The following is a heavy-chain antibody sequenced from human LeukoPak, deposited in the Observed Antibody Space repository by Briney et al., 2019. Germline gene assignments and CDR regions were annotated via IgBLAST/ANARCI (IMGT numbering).Heavy chain of an antibody. J-gene: IGHJ4*02. CDR3: ARSVYSGSYYGY. D-gene: IGHD1-26*01. Sequence: SVKVSCKASGYTFTGYYMHWVRQAPGQGLEWMGWINPIFGTANYAQKFQGRVTITADKSTSTAYMELSSLRSEDTAVYYCARSVYSGSYYGYWGQGTLVTVSS. CDR1: GYTFTGYY. V-gene: IGHV1-69*06. CDR2: INPIFGTA.